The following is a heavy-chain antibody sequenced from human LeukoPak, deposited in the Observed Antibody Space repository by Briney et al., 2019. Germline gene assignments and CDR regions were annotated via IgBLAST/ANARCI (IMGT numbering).Heavy chain of an antibody. CDR3: ARDWFHAIDY. CDR1: GFTFSSYS. Sequence: GGSLRLSCAASGFTFSSYSMNWVRQVPGKGLVWVSRIRSDGNDERYAEAVKGRFTISRDNAKNTLYLQMNSLRDEDTAVYYCARDWFHAIDYWGQGTLVTVSS. J-gene: IGHJ4*02. CDR2: IRSDGNDE. V-gene: IGHV3-74*01. D-gene: IGHD2/OR15-2a*01.